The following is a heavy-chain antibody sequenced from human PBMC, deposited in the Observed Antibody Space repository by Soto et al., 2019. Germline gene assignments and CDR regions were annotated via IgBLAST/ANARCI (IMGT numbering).Heavy chain of an antibody. CDR1: GFTFSSYA. J-gene: IGHJ4*02. CDR3: AKVYPKWELLRDLFDY. V-gene: IGHV3-23*01. CDR2: ISGSGGST. D-gene: IGHD1-26*01. Sequence: EVQLLESGGGLVQPGGSLRLSCAASGFTFSSYAMSWVRQAPGKGLEWVSAISGSGGSTYYADSVKGRFTISRDNSKNTLYLQMNCLRAEDTAVYYCAKVYPKWELLRDLFDYWGQGTLVTVSS.